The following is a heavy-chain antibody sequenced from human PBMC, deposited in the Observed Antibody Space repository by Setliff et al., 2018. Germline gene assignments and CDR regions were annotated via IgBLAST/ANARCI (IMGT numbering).Heavy chain of an antibody. CDR1: GYTFAKYG. CDR2: ISGYNGYT. V-gene: IGHV1-18*01. J-gene: IGHJ6*03. CDR3: AREGVDSRSSTDYRYYMDA. D-gene: IGHD6-6*01. Sequence: ASVKVSCKAFGYTFAKYGTSWVRQAPGQGLEWMGWISGYNGYTVYAQKLQGRVTLTTDTTTGTAYMELSSLRSEDTAVYYCAREGVDSRSSTDYRYYMDAWGKGNPGHRLL.